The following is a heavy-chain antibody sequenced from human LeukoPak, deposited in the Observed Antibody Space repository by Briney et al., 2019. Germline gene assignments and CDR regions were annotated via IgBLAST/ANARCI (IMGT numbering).Heavy chain of an antibody. CDR3: ARDTSGSGFDF. V-gene: IGHV4-31*03. J-gene: IGHJ4*02. Sequence: SETLSLTCSVSGDSITNGVYYWGWVSQHPGTGLEWIGYTYYSGSAYYSPSLEGRVTISVDTSRNQFSLRLNSVTAADTAIYYCARDTSGSGFDFWGQGILVAVS. D-gene: IGHD3-10*01. CDR2: TYYSGSA. CDR1: GDSITNGVYY.